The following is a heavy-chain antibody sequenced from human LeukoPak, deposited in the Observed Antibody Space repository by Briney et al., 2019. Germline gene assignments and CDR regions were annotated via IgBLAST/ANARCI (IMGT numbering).Heavy chain of an antibody. V-gene: IGHV4-39*07. D-gene: IGHD1-26*01. J-gene: IGHJ4*02. Sequence: PSETLSLTCTVSGVSISSSSYYWDWIRQPPGKGLEWIGSISYSGSTYYNPSLKSRVTISVDTSKNQFSLKLSSVTAADTAVYYCARGLRGWGFTYYFDYWGQGTLVTVSS. CDR1: GVSISSSSYY. CDR2: ISYSGST. CDR3: ARGLRGWGFTYYFDY.